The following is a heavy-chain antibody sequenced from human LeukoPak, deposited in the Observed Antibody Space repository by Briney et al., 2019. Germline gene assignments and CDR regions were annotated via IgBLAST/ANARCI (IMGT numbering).Heavy chain of an antibody. CDR1: GFTFSSSA. Sequence: GGSVRLSCAASGFTFSSSAMSWVRQAPGKGLEWVSSISARGISTYYADSVKGRFTISRDNSKNTLYLQMNSLRGDDIGVYYCAKSFDFSNGHSPILTPFDSWGQGTLVSVSS. D-gene: IGHD3-3*01. V-gene: IGHV3-23*01. J-gene: IGHJ4*02. CDR2: ISARGIST. CDR3: AKSFDFSNGHSPILTPFDS.